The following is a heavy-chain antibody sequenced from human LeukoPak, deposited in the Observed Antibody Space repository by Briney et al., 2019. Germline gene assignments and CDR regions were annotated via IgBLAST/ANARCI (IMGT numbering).Heavy chain of an antibody. J-gene: IGHJ4*02. Sequence: SETLSLTCTVSGASISGSFWTWIRQPPGKGLEWIGSIYHNGNTYYNSSLKSRVTISVDTSKNQFSLKLNSVTAADTAVYYCARTLASEYFDYWGQGTQVTVSS. CDR1: GASISGSF. D-gene: IGHD3-3*02. CDR3: ARTLASEYFDY. V-gene: IGHV4-38-2*02. CDR2: IYHNGNT.